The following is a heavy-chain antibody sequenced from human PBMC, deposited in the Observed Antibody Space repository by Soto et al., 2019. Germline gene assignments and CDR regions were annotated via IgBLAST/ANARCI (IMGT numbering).Heavy chain of an antibody. CDR3: SKAGVYAYYGMDV. CDR1: GFTFSSYG. Sequence: PGGSLRLSCAASGFTFSSYGMHWVRQAPGKGLEWVAVISYDGSNKYYADSVKGRFTISRDNSKNTLYLQMNSLRAEDTAVYYYSKAGVYAYYGMDVWGQGTTVTVSS. D-gene: IGHD3-22*01. V-gene: IGHV3-30*03. J-gene: IGHJ6*02. CDR2: ISYDGSNK.